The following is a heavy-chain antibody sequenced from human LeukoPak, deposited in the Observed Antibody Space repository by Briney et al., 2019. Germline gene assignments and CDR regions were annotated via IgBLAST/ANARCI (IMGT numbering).Heavy chain of an antibody. D-gene: IGHD2-15*01. CDR3: ARSRELYSPFDY. CDR2: ISAYNGNT. Sequence: ASVKVSCKASGYTFTSYGISWVRQAPGQGLEWMGWISAYNGNTNYAQKLQGRVTMTTDTSTSTAYMELRSLRSDDTAVYYCARSRELYSPFDYWGREPWSPSPQ. J-gene: IGHJ4*02. V-gene: IGHV1-18*01. CDR1: GYTFTSYG.